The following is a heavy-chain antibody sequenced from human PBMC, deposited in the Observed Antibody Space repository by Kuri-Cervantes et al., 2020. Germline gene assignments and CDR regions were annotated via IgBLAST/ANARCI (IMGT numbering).Heavy chain of an antibody. D-gene: IGHD4-17*01. Sequence: GGSLRLSCAASGFTFSSYDMHWVRQATGKGLEWVSAIGTAGDTYYPGSVKGRFTISRENAKNSLYLQMNSLRAGDTAVYYCAREMATVTKAFSGAFDIWGQGTMVTVSS. CDR2: IGTAGDT. CDR3: AREMATVTKAFSGAFDI. V-gene: IGHV3-13*01. J-gene: IGHJ3*02. CDR1: GFTFSSYD.